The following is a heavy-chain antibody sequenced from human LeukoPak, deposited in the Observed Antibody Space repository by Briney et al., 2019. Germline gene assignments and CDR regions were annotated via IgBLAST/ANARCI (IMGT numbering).Heavy chain of an antibody. D-gene: IGHD6-6*01. CDR1: GGSISSSSYY. CDR3: ARLVPRAARIAN. V-gene: IGHV4-39*01. CDR2: IYYSGST. Sequence: SETLSLTCTVSGGSISSSSYYWGWIRQPPGKGLEWIGSIYYSGSTYYNPSLKSRVTISVDTSKNQFSLKLSSVTAADTAVYYCARLVPRAARIANWGQGTLVTVSS. J-gene: IGHJ4*02.